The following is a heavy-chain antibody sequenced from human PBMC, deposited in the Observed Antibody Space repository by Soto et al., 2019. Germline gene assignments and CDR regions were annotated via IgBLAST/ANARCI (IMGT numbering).Heavy chain of an antibody. CDR2: INWNSGSI. V-gene: IGHV3-9*01. J-gene: IGHJ1*01. CDR3: VKDESINWYSGHFRH. CDR1: GFTFDDYA. Sequence: EVQLVESGGGLVQPGRSLRLSCAASGFTFDDYAMHWFRQVPGKGLEWVSGINWNSGSIGYSDSVKGRFDISRDNAKNSLHLQMNRLSAEDTAFYYCVKDESINWYSGHFRHWGQGTLVTVS. D-gene: IGHD6-13*01.